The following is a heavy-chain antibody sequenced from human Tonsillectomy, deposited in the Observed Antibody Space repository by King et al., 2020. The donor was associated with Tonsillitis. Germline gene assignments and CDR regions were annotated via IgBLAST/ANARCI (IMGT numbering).Heavy chain of an antibody. J-gene: IGHJ4*02. D-gene: IGHD2-21*02. CDR3: ARSSVVVTATMGY. V-gene: IGHV3-30*09. CDR2: ISYDGSNK. CDR1: GFTFSTYA. Sequence: HVQLVESGGGVVQPGRSLRLSCAASGFTFSTYAMHWVRQAPGKGLEWVAVISYDGSNKYYADSVKGRFAISRDNSKNTLYLQMNSLRAEDTAVYYCARSSVVVTATMGYWGQGTLVTVSS.